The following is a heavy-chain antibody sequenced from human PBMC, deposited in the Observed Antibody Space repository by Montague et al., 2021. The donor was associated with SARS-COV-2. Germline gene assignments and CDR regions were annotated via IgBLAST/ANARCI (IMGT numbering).Heavy chain of an antibody. D-gene: IGHD7-27*01. CDR2: IFWNDDK. Sequence: PALVKPTQTLTLTCTLSGFSLISDGVGVGWVRQPPGKALEWLALIFWNDDKRYNSSLKNRLTVTKDTSKNQVVLTMTNMDPLDTGTYYCAHSLLFSSLGEFDAWGQGTLVTVAS. V-gene: IGHV2-5*01. J-gene: IGHJ4*02. CDR1: GFSLISDGVG. CDR3: AHSLLFSSLGEFDA.